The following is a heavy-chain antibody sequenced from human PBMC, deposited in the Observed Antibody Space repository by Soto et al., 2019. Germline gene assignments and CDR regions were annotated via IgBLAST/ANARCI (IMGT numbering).Heavy chain of an antibody. CDR3: ARDRLLWFGELSHAGGWFDP. CDR1: GYTFTSYA. J-gene: IGHJ5*02. V-gene: IGHV1-3*01. D-gene: IGHD3-10*01. Sequence: EASVKVSCKASGYTFTSYAMHWVRQAPGQRLEWMGWINAGNGNTKYSQKFQGRVTITRDTSASTAYMELSSLRSEDTAVYYCARDRLLWFGELSHAGGWFDPWGQGTLVTVSS. CDR2: INAGNGNT.